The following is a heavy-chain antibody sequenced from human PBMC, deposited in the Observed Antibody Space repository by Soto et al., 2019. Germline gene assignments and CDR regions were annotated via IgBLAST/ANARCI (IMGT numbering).Heavy chain of an antibody. D-gene: IGHD6-6*01. CDR3: ARWAIAARPLGYFDY. CDR1: GGTFSSYA. V-gene: IGHV1-69*13. CDR2: IIPIFGTA. Sequence: SVKVSCKASGGTFSSYAISWVRQAPGQGLEWMGGIIPIFGTANYAQKFQGRVTITADESTSTAYMELSSLRSEDTAVYYCARWAIAARPLGYFDYWGQGTLVTVSS. J-gene: IGHJ4*02.